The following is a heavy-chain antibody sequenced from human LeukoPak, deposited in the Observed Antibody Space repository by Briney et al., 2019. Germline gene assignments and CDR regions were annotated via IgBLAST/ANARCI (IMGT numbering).Heavy chain of an antibody. CDR2: ISSSGDRT. D-gene: IGHD1-26*01. V-gene: IGHV3-23*01. CDR3: ARDPWGIGPAFDY. Sequence: PGGSLRLSCAASGFTSSNYAMGWVRQAPGKGLEWVSSISSSGDRTFYADSVKGRFTISRDTSKNTLSLQMNSLRDDDTAVYHCARDPWGIGPAFDYWGQGTLVTVSS. J-gene: IGHJ4*02. CDR1: GFTSSNYA.